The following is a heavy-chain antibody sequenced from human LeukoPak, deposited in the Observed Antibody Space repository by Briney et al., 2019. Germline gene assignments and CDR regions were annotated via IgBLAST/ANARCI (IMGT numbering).Heavy chain of an antibody. CDR1: GFTFDDYA. Sequence: GGSLRLSCAASGFTFDDYAMHWVRQAPGKGLEWVSGISWNSGSIGYADSVKGRFAISRDNAKNSLFLQMNSLRAEDTAVYYCARVRKSHYDSSAYYYFYMDVWGKGTTVTVSS. D-gene: IGHD3-22*01. CDR3: ARVRKSHYDSSAYYYFYMDV. J-gene: IGHJ6*03. CDR2: ISWNSGSI. V-gene: IGHV3-9*01.